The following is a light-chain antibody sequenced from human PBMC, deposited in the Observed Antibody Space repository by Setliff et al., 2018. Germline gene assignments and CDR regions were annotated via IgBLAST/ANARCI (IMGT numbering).Light chain of an antibody. CDR3: AAWDDSPKGWV. CDR1: DSNIGSYS. CDR2: NNS. Sequence: QSVLTQPPSASGTPGQRITISCSGSDSNIGSYSVNWYMQLPGTAPKVIIYNNSHRPSGVPDRFSASKSGTSASLAISGLQSEDEAEYYCAAWDDSPKGWVFAGGTKATVL. J-gene: IGLJ3*02. V-gene: IGLV1-44*01.